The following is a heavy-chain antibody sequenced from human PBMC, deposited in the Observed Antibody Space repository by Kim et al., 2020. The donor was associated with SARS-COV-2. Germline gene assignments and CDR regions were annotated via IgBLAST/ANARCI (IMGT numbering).Heavy chain of an antibody. CDR1: GFTFSNYW. V-gene: IGHV3-74*01. D-gene: IGHD1-7*01. Sequence: GGSLRLSCAASGFTFSNYWMNWVRQAPGKGLVWVSRIKGDGSSAAYADSVKGRFTISRDNARNTLYLQMNTLTAEDTAVYYCKTRISGTSDIDYWGQGT. CDR3: KTRISGTSDIDY. CDR2: IKGDGSSA. J-gene: IGHJ4*02.